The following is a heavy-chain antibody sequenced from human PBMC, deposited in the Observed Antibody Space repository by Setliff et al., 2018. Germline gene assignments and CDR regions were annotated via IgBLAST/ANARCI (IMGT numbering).Heavy chain of an antibody. CDR2: INPKNGGA. Sequence: ASVKVSCKASGYTFTSYYIHWVRQAPGQGLEWMGVINPKNGGATYPQNLQGRVTMTRDTSMSTVYMELSSLRFEDTAVYYCARDHVYGSQYYYYYYGMDVWGQGTTVTVSS. CDR1: GYTFTSYY. CDR3: ARDHVYGSQYYYYYYGMDV. V-gene: IGHV1-46*01. D-gene: IGHD3-10*01. J-gene: IGHJ6*02.